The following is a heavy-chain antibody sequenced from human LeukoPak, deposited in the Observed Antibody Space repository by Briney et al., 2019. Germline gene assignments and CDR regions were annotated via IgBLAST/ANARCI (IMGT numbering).Heavy chain of an antibody. CDR2: INPSGGST. CDR3: ARDLTNGDYEFDY. V-gene: IGHV1-46*01. D-gene: IGHD4-17*01. Sequence: GASVKVSCKASGYTFTRYYMHWVRQAPGQGLEWMGLINPSGGSTSYAQKFQGRVTKTRDTSTSTVYMELSSLRSEDTAVYYCARDLTNGDYEFDYWGQGTLVTVSS. CDR1: GYTFTRYY. J-gene: IGHJ4*02.